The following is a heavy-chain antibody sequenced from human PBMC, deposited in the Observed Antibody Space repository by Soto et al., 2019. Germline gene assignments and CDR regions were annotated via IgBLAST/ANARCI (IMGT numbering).Heavy chain of an antibody. J-gene: IGHJ5*02. CDR3: ARDPVGGTPFDP. Sequence: SETLSLTCTVSGGSISSYYWSWIRQPPGKGLEWIGYIYYSGSTNYNPSLKSRVTISVDTSKNQFSLKLSSVTAADTAVYYCARDPVGGTPFDPWGQGALVTVSS. V-gene: IGHV4-59*12. D-gene: IGHD1-26*01. CDR2: IYYSGST. CDR1: GGSISSYY.